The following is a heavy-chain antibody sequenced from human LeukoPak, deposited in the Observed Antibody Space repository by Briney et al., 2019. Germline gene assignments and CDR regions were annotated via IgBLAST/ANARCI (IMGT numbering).Heavy chain of an antibody. D-gene: IGHD2-21*02. CDR3: AGAYCGGDCYSGRAFDI. CDR1: GGSISSSYW. Sequence: SGTLSLTCAVSGGSISSSYWWSWVRQPPGKGLEWIGEVYHSVSTNYYPSLKSRVTISIEKSKNQFSLKLSSVTAADTAVYYCAGAYCGGDCYSGRAFDIWGQGTVVTVSS. J-gene: IGHJ3*02. V-gene: IGHV4-4*02. CDR2: VYHSVST.